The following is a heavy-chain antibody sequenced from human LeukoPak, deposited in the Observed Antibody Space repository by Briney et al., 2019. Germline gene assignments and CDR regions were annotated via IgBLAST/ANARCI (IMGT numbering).Heavy chain of an antibody. CDR1: GGTFGSYA. CDR2: IIPIFGTA. J-gene: IGHJ4*02. V-gene: IGHV1-69*05. CDR3: ATPGEYCSSTSCYPNFDY. Sequence: ASVKVSCKASGGTFGSYAISWVRQAPGQGLEWMGGIIPIFGTANYAQKFQGRVTITTDESTSTAYMELSSLRSEDTAVYYCATPGEYCSSTSCYPNFDYWGQGTLVTVSS. D-gene: IGHD2-2*01.